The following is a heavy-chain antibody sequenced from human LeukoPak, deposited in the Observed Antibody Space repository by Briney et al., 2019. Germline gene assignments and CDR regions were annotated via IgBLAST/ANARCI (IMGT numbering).Heavy chain of an antibody. Sequence: PGGSLRLSCAASGFTFSSYGMHWVRQAPGKGLEWVAFIRYDGSNKYYADSVKGRFTISRDNSENTLYLQMNSLRAEDTAVYYCAKDQGIVGATTFDYWGQGTLVTVSS. CDR3: AKDQGIVGATTFDY. CDR2: IRYDGSNK. V-gene: IGHV3-30*02. D-gene: IGHD1-26*01. J-gene: IGHJ4*02. CDR1: GFTFSSYG.